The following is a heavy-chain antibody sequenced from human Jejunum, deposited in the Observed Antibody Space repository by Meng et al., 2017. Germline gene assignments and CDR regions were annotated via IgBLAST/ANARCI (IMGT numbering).Heavy chain of an antibody. V-gene: IGHV4-34*01. D-gene: IGHD5-18*01. CDR2: INHSGST. CDR1: GGSFSGDY. Sequence: QGQLHQWGAGLLKPSETLALPCAVGGGSFSGDYWNWIRQPPRKGLEWIGEINHSGSTNYNSSLKSRIPISVDTSKNQFSLKLSSVTAADTAVYYCARGSRGYSYGWGQGTLVTVSS. J-gene: IGHJ4*02. CDR3: ARGSRGYSYG.